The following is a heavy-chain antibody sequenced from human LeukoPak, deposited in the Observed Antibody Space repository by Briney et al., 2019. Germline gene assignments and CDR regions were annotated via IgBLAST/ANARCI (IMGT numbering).Heavy chain of an antibody. V-gene: IGHV3-30*02. J-gene: IGHJ4*02. CDR1: GFTFSSYG. CDR3: ARNLDHDYGDYYFDY. Sequence: GGSLRLSCAASGFTFSSYGMHWVRQAPGKGLEWVAFIRYDGSNKYYADSVKGRFTISRDNSKNTLYLQMNSLRAEDTAVYYCARNLDHDYGDYYFDYWGQGTLVTVSS. CDR2: IRYDGSNK. D-gene: IGHD4-17*01.